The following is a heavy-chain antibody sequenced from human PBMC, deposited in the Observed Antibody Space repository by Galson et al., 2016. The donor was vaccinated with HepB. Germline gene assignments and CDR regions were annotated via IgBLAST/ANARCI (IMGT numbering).Heavy chain of an antibody. CDR3: ARDRIAVTGWYFDL. J-gene: IGHJ2*01. Sequence: SETLSLTCSVSGGSMTSYYWSWIRQPPGKGLEWIGQIYYSGNTKYDPSLKSRVTISADTPKNQFSLNLTSVTAADTAVYYCARDRIAVTGWYFDLWGRGTLVTVSS. CDR1: GGSMTSYY. D-gene: IGHD6-19*01. V-gene: IGHV4-59*01. CDR2: IYYSGNT.